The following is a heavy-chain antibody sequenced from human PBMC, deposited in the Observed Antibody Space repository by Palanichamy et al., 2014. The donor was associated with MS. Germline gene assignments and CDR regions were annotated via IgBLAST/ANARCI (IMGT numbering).Heavy chain of an antibody. CDR3: ARVGRSANWFDP. CDR2: IYDSAST. V-gene: IGHV4-59*01. CDR1: GGSIINYF. Sequence: VQLQESGPGLVKPSETLSLTCTVSGGSIINYFWSWIRQPPGKGLEWIGYIYDSASTNYNPSLKSRVTILVDTSKNQFSLKLSSVTAADTAVYYCARVGRSANWFDPWGQGTLVTVSS. J-gene: IGHJ5*02. D-gene: IGHD3-10*01.